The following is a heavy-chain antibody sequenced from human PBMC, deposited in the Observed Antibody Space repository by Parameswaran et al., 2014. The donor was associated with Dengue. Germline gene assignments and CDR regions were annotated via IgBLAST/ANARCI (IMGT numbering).Heavy chain of an antibody. Sequence: WIRQPPGKGLEWVSYISSSGSTIYYADSVKGRFTISRDNAKNSLYLQMNSLRAEDTAVYYCAREDGGSYPPGRYYYYGMDVWGQGTTVTVSS. CDR3: AREDGGSYPPGRYYYYGMDV. J-gene: IGHJ6*02. CDR2: ISSSGSTI. V-gene: IGHV3-48*03. D-gene: IGHD1-26*01.